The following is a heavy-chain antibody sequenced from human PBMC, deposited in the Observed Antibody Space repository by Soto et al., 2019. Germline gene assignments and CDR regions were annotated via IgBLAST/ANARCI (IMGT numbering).Heavy chain of an antibody. J-gene: IGHJ4*02. V-gene: IGHV3-23*01. CDR2: ISGSGGST. CDR3: AKDRPLYYFDY. CDR1: GVTFSIDA. Sequence: GSLSLSCAVSGVTFSIDAMSWVRPAPGKGLEWVSAISGSGGSTYYADSVKGRFTISRDNSKNTLYLQMNSLRAEDTAVYYCAKDRPLYYFDYWGQGTLVTVSS.